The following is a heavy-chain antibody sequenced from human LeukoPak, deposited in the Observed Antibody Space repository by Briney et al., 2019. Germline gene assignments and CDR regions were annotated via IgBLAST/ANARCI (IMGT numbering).Heavy chain of an antibody. J-gene: IGHJ4*02. CDR2: IWYDGSYK. Sequence: PGGSLRLSCAASGFTFSSYWMTWVRQAPGKGLEWVATIWYDGSYKYNADSVKGRFTISRDNSKSTLYLQMDSLRADDTAVYYCARLWQKYFDYWGQGTLVTVSS. V-gene: IGHV3-33*08. CDR3: ARLWQKYFDY. CDR1: GFTFSSYW. D-gene: IGHD2-21*01.